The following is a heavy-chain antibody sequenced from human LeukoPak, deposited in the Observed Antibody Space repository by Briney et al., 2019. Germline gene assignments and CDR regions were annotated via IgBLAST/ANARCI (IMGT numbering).Heavy chain of an antibody. CDR1: GGTFSSYT. CDR2: IIPIFGTA. D-gene: IGHD3-22*01. J-gene: IGHJ4*02. Sequence: ASVKVSCKASGGTFSSYTISWVRQAPGQGLEWMGGIIPIFGTANYAQKFQGRVTITADESTSTACMELSSLRSEDTAVYYCAKTDSSGYWFDYWGQGTLVTVSS. CDR3: AKTDSSGYWFDY. V-gene: IGHV1-69*01.